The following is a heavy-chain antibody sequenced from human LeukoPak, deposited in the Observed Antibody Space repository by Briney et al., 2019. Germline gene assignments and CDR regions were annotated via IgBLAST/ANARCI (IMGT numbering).Heavy chain of an antibody. V-gene: IGHV3-33*01. CDR2: IWYDGSNK. Sequence: GGSLRLSCAASGFTCSSYGMHWVRQAPGKGLEWVAVIWYDGSNKYYADSVKGRFTISRDNSKNTLYLQMNSLRAEDTAVYYCARDRHPIAAAGTGLDYWGQGTLVTLSS. D-gene: IGHD6-13*01. J-gene: IGHJ4*02. CDR3: ARDRHPIAAAGTGLDY. CDR1: GFTCSSYG.